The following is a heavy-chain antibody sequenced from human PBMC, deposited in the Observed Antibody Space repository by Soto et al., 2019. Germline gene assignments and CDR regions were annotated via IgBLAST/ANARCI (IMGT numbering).Heavy chain of an antibody. CDR3: ARGVGSGSYYNQYNWFDP. J-gene: IGHJ5*02. CDR2: INAGNGNT. Sequence: ASVKVSCKASGYTFTSYAIHWVRQAPGQRLEWMGWINAGNGNTKYAQKVQGRVTMTTDTSTSTAYMELRSLRSDDTAVYYCARGVGSGSYYNQYNWFDPWGQGTLVPVSS. D-gene: IGHD3-10*01. V-gene: IGHV1-3*01. CDR1: GYTFTSYA.